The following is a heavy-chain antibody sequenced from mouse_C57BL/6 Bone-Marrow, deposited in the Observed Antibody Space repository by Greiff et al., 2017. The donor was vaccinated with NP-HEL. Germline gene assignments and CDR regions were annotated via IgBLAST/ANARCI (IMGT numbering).Heavy chain of an antibody. D-gene: IGHD1-1*01. Sequence: VKLMESGAELARPGASVKMSCKASGYTFTSYTMHWVKQRPGQGLEWIGYINPSSGYTKYNQKFKDKATLTADKSSSTAYMQLSSLTSEDSAVYYCARYPIYYGSRRSYFDYWGQGTTLTVSS. CDR3: ARYPIYYGSRRSYFDY. CDR1: GYTFTSYT. CDR2: INPSSGYT. J-gene: IGHJ2*01. V-gene: IGHV1-4*01.